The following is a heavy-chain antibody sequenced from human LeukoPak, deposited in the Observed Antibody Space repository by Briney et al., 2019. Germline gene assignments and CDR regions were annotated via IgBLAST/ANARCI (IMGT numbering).Heavy chain of an antibody. D-gene: IGHD4-17*01. V-gene: IGHV3-30*02. CDR3: AKPLPPPMTTVTLFDY. J-gene: IGHJ4*02. CDR1: GFTFSSYG. CDR2: IRYDGSNK. Sequence: SGGSLRLSCAASGFTFSSYGMHWVRQAPGKGLEWVAFIRYDGSNKYYADSVEGRFTISRDNSKNTLYLQMNSLRAEDTAVYYCAKPLPPPMTTVTLFDYWGQGTRVTVSS.